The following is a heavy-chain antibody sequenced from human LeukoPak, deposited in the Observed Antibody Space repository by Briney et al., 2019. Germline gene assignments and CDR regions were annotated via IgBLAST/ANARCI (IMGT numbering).Heavy chain of an antibody. D-gene: IGHD2-2*01. CDR3: AREGHCSATSCALDAIEI. CDR2: ISSSSGTI. J-gene: IGHJ3*02. Sequence: GGPLRLSCATSGFTFSSYSMNWVRQAPGKGLEWVSYISSSSGTIYYADSVKGRFTISRDNAKNSLSLQMNSLRAEDTAVYYCAREGHCSATSCALDAIEIWGQGTLVVVSS. CDR1: GFTFSSYS. V-gene: IGHV3-48*01.